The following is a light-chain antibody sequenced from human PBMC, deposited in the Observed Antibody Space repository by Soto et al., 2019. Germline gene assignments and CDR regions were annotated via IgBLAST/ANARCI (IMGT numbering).Light chain of an antibody. Sequence: QSALTQAASVSGSPGQSITISCTGTSSDVGGYNYVSWYQQHPGKAPKLMIYDVSNRPSGVSNRFSGSKSVNTASLTISGLQAEDEADYYCSSYTSGSTVVFGGGTKLTVL. CDR3: SSYTSGSTVV. CDR1: SSDVGGYNY. V-gene: IGLV2-14*03. CDR2: DVS. J-gene: IGLJ2*01.